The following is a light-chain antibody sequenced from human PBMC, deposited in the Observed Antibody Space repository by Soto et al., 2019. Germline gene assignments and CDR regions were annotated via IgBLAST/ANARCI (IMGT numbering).Light chain of an antibody. Sequence: DIQMTQAPSXXSSSVGDRVTITWRASQSISRYLNWYQQKPGKAPNLLIYVASSLQSEVPSRFSGSGSGTDFTLTITSLQPEDFATYYCQQSYGTPITFGQGTRLEIK. J-gene: IGKJ5*01. CDR2: VAS. CDR3: QQSYGTPIT. CDR1: QSISRY. V-gene: IGKV1-39*01.